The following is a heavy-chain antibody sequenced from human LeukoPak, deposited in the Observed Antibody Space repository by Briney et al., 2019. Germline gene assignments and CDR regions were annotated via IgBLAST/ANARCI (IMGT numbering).Heavy chain of an antibody. D-gene: IGHD3-3*01. CDR1: GGSFSGYY. V-gene: IGHV4-34*01. Sequence: KPSETLSLTCAVYGGSFSGYYWSWIRQPPGKGLEWIGEINHSGSTNYNPSLKSRDTISVDTSKNQFSLELSSVTAADTAVYYCARKVKRITIFGVAGKGSWFDPWGQGTLVTVSS. CDR3: ARKVKRITIFGVAGKGSWFDP. CDR2: INHSGST. J-gene: IGHJ5*02.